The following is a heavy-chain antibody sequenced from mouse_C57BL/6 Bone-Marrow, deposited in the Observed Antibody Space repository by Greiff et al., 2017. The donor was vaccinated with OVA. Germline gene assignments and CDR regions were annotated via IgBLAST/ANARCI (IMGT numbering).Heavy chain of an antibody. V-gene: IGHV1-5*01. CDR1: GYTFTSYW. D-gene: IGHD1-1*01. J-gene: IGHJ1*03. CDR3: TRWTTVVATLPHWYFDV. CDR2: IYPGNSDT. Sequence: VQLQQSGTVLARPGASVKMSCKTSGYTFTSYWMHWVKQRPGQGLEWIGAIYPGNSDTSYNQKFKGKAKLTAVTSASTAYMELSSLTNEDSAVYYCTRWTTVVATLPHWYFDVGAQGPRSPSPQ.